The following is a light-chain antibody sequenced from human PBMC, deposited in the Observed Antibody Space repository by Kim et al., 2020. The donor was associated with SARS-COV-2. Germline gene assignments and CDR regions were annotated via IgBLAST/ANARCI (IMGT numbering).Light chain of an antibody. CDR2: AAS. Sequence: DIQMTQSPSSLSASGGDRVTITCRANQSITNYLNWYQQKLGKAPKLLIYAASSLHSGVPSRFSGSGSGTDFTLSISSLQPEDFATYYCQQTYRTPLTFGGGTKVDIK. CDR3: QQTYRTPLT. V-gene: IGKV1-39*01. CDR1: QSITNY. J-gene: IGKJ4*01.